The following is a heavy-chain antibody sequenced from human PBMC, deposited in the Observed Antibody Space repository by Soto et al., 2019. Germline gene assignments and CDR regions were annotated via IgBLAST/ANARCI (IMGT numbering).Heavy chain of an antibody. Sequence: ASVKVSCKASGGTFSSYAISWVRQAPGQGLEWMGGIIPIFGTANYAQKFQGRVTITADESTSTAYMELSSLRSEDTAVYYCARGQVYGGAFDYWGQGTLVTVSS. CDR1: GGTFSSYA. CDR3: ARGQVYGGAFDY. CDR2: IIPIFGTA. V-gene: IGHV1-69*13. D-gene: IGHD4-17*01. J-gene: IGHJ4*02.